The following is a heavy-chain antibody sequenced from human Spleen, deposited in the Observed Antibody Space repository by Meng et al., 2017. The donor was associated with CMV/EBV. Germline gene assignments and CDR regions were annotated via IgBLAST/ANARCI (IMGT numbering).Heavy chain of an antibody. CDR1: GFAFSTCA. CDR2: ISGGAVNT. CDR3: AKGSIAVPQAYDS. V-gene: IGHV3-23*04. Sequence: VQLVESGGGLGRPGGSLGLPCAASGFAFSTCAMSWVRQSPGKGLEWVSAISGGAVNTYYADSVKGRFTISRDNYKNTLYLEMNTLRAEDTAIYYCAKGSIAVPQAYDSWGQGTLVTVSS. J-gene: IGHJ4*02. D-gene: IGHD6-19*01.